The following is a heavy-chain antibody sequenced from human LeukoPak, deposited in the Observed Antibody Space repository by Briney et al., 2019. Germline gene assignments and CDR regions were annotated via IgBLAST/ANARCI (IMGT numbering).Heavy chain of an antibody. CDR3: ARERDYLWGSYRYSPCFDY. CDR1: GYTFTSYD. V-gene: IGHV1-8*01. CDR2: MNPNSGNT. Sequence: GASVKVSCKASGYTFTSYDINWVRQATGQGLEWMGWMNPNSGNTGYAQKFQGRVTMTRNTSISTAYMELSSLRSEDTAVYYCARERDYLWGSYRYSPCFDYWGQGTLVTVSS. D-gene: IGHD3-16*02. J-gene: IGHJ4*02.